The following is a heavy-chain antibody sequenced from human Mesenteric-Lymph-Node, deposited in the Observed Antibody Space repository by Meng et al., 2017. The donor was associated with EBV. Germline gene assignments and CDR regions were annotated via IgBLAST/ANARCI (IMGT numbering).Heavy chain of an antibody. CDR2: ISPYNDNT. CDR3: AREGSGDGYNFDY. J-gene: IGHJ4*02. D-gene: IGHD5-24*01. Sequence: QVQLVQSGAGVKKPGASVKVSCKPSGYTFPNYGISWVRQAPGQGLEWMGSISPYNDNTYDAEKFQDRVTMTTDTSTRTVYVELRSLRSDDTAVYYCAREGSGDGYNFDYWGQGTLVTVSS. V-gene: IGHV1-18*01. CDR1: GYTFPNYG.